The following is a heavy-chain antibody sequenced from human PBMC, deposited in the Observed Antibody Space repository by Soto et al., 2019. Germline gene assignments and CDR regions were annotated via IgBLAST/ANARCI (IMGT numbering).Heavy chain of an antibody. Sequence: QITLKESDPTLVKPTQTLKLTCTFSGFSLGTSGGVGVGWIRQPPAKALECLALIYWDDDTRYSPSLRSRLTITKDTSKHQVLPTITNPDPVDTATYYCANTHYASGSYFKNWGQGTQVTVSS. J-gene: IGHJ4*02. CDR3: ANTHYASGSYFKN. V-gene: IGHV2-5*02. CDR1: GFSLGTSGGVG. CDR2: IYWDDDT. D-gene: IGHD3-10*01.